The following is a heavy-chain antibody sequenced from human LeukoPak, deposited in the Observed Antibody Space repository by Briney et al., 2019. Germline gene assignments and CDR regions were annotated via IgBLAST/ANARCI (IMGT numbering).Heavy chain of an antibody. CDR1: GYTFTSYG. CDR3: ARDRGDIVVVPAASLRLTGDAFDI. D-gene: IGHD2-2*01. CDR2: ISAYNGNT. V-gene: IGHV1-18*01. Sequence: ASVKVSCKASGYTFTSYGISWVRQAPGQGLEWMGWISAYNGNTDYEQKLQGRVTMTTETSTSTAYMELRSLRSDDTAVYYCARDRGDIVVVPAASLRLTGDAFDIWGQGTMVTVSS. J-gene: IGHJ3*02.